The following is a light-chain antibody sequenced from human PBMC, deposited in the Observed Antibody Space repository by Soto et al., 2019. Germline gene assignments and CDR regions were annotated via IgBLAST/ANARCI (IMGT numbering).Light chain of an antibody. Sequence: EIVLTQSPGTLSLSPGERATLSCRASQSVGSYLAWYQQKPGQSPRLLIYGASNRAPGIPARFSGSGSGTDLTLTISSLEPEDFAVYHCLQRSIGFTFGPGTKVDIK. J-gene: IGKJ3*01. CDR3: LQRSIGFT. V-gene: IGKV3-11*01. CDR1: QSVGSY. CDR2: GAS.